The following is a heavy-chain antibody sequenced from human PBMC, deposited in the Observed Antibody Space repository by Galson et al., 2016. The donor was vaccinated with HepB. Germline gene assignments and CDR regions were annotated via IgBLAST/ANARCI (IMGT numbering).Heavy chain of an antibody. D-gene: IGHD2/OR15-2a*01. V-gene: IGHV3-48*01. J-gene: IGHJ6*04. CDR2: ITSSGGAI. Sequence: SLRLSCAGSGFTFASYGMNWVCQAPGKGLEWVSYITSSGGAIYYTDSVKGRFTISRDNAKNSLYLQMNSLRAEDTAVYYCARDIYGPTYFYYYGLDVWGEGTTVTVSA. CDR1: GFTFASYG. CDR3: ARDIYGPTYFYYYGLDV.